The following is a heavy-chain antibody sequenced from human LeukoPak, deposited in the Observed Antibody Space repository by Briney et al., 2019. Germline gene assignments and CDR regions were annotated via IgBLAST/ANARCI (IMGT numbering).Heavy chain of an antibody. CDR2: INHSGST. CDR1: GGSFSGYY. D-gene: IGHD4-23*01. Sequence: SETLSLTCAVYGGSFSGYYWSWIRQPPGKGLEWIGEINHSGSTNYNPSLKSRVTISVDTSKNQFSLKLNSVTAADTAVYYCARHKPSHDYGGNPSFDYWGQGTLVTVSS. V-gene: IGHV4-34*01. J-gene: IGHJ4*02. CDR3: ARHKPSHDYGGNPSFDY.